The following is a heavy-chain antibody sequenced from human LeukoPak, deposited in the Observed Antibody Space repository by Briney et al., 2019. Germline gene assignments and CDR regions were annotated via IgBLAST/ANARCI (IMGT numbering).Heavy chain of an antibody. J-gene: IGHJ4*02. CDR2: IYYSGST. D-gene: IGHD6-13*01. CDR3: ARDINNSLAAFDY. V-gene: IGHV4-59*01. Sequence: SETLSLTCTVSGGSISSYYWSWIRQPPGKGLEWIGYIYYSGSTNYNPSLKSRVTISVDTSKNQFSLKLSSVTAADTAVYYCARDINNSLAAFDYWGQGTMVTVSS. CDR1: GGSISSYY.